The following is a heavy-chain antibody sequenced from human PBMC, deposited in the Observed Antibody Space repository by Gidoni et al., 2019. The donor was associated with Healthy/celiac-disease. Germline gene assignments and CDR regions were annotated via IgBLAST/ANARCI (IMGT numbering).Heavy chain of an antibody. D-gene: IGHD3-22*01. CDR1: GGPISSSSYY. CDR3: ARGTYYYDSSGYTGLFDY. Sequence: QLQLQESGPGLVKPSETLSLTCTVSGGPISSSSYYWGWIRQPPGKGLEWIGSIYYSGSTYYNPSLNSRVTISVDTSKNQFSLKLSSVTAADTAVYYCARGTYYYDSSGYTGLFDYWGQGTLVTVSS. CDR2: IYYSGST. J-gene: IGHJ4*02. V-gene: IGHV4-39*01.